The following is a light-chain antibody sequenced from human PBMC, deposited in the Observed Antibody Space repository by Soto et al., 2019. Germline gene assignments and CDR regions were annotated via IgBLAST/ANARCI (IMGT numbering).Light chain of an antibody. CDR3: PQYGSPRALT. CDR2: GAS. J-gene: IGKJ4*01. Sequence: EIVLTQSPGTLSLSPGERATLSCRASQSVSSSYLAWYQQKPGQAPRLLIYGASSRATGIPDRFSGSGSGTDFTLTISGLEPEDFAVYYCPQYGSPRALTFGGGTKVAIK. V-gene: IGKV3-20*01. CDR1: QSVSSSY.